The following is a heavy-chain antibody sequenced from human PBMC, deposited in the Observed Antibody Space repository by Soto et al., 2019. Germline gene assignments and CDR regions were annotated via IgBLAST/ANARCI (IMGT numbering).Heavy chain of an antibody. Sequence: ASVEVSCKASGYTFTGYYMHWVRQAPGQGLEWMGWINPNSGGTNYAQKFQGRVTMTRDTSISTAYMELSRLRSDDTAVYYCARARNRGITGTCPVYWGQGTLVTVSS. D-gene: IGHD1-7*01. CDR3: ARARNRGITGTCPVY. J-gene: IGHJ4*02. V-gene: IGHV1-2*02. CDR2: INPNSGGT. CDR1: GYTFTGYY.